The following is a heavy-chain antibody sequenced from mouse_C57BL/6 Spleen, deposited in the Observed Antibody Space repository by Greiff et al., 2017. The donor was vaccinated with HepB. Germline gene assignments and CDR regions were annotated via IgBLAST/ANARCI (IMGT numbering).Heavy chain of an antibody. CDR3: ARSLRSTMITTWVMDY. J-gene: IGHJ4*01. D-gene: IGHD2-4*01. V-gene: IGHV1-72*01. CDR2: IDPNSGGT. CDR1: GYTFTSYW. Sequence: VQLQQPGAELVKPGASVKLSCKASGYTFTSYWMHWVKQRPGRGLEWIGRIDPNSGGTKYNEKFKSKATLTVDKPSSTAYMQLSSLTSEDSAVYYCARSLRSTMITTWVMDYWGQGTSVTVSS.